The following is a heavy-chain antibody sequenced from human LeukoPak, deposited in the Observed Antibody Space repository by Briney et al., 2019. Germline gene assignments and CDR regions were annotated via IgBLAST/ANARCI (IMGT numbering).Heavy chain of an antibody. D-gene: IGHD6-19*01. CDR3: ARHRPLVDSSGWYYYFDY. J-gene: IGHJ4*02. V-gene: IGHV5-51*01. CDR2: IYPGDSDP. Sequence: GGSLQISCRAAGCCFTSYWISWLRRLPGRGREGMGIIYPGDSDPRYSAFFKGQVTISAEKSIRTAYLQWSSLKASDTAMYYCARHRPLVDSSGWYYYFDYWGQGTLVTVSS. CDR1: GCCFTSYW.